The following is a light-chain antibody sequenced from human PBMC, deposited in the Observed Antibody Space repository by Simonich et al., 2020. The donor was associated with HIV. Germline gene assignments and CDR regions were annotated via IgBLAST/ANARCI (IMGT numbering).Light chain of an antibody. CDR1: QSISSN. J-gene: IGKJ2*01. Sequence: EIVMTQSPATLSVSPGGSATLSCRASQSISSNLAWYQQKPGQAPMLLIYGASTRATGIPARFSGSGSGTEFTLTISSTQSEDFAVYYCQQYNNWPRTFGQGTKLEIK. V-gene: IGKV3-15*01. CDR3: QQYNNWPRT. CDR2: GAS.